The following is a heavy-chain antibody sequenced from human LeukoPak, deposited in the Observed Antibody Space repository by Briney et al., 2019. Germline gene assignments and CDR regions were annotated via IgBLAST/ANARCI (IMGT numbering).Heavy chain of an antibody. J-gene: IGHJ4*02. CDR3: ARESYDSSGYYIFFDY. CDR2: ICSSGSTI. CDR1: GFTFSSYE. V-gene: IGHV3-48*03. D-gene: IGHD3-22*01. Sequence: GGSLRLSCAASGFTFSSYEMNWVRQAPGKGLEWVSYICSSGSTIYYADSVKGRFTISRDNAKNSLYLQMNSLRAEDTAVYYCARESYDSSGYYIFFDYWGQGTLVTVSS.